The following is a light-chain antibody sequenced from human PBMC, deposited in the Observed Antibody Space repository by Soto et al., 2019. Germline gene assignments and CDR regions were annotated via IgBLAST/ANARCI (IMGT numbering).Light chain of an antibody. Sequence: QSVLTQPPSASGSPGQSVTISCTGTSSDVGDYNYVSWYQHHPGKAPKLMIYEATKRPSGVPDRFSGSKSGNTASLTVSGLQAEDEADYYCSSYAGSNNFGVFGGWTKLTVL. CDR1: SSDVGDYNY. J-gene: IGLJ2*01. CDR2: EAT. V-gene: IGLV2-8*01. CDR3: SSYAGSNNFGV.